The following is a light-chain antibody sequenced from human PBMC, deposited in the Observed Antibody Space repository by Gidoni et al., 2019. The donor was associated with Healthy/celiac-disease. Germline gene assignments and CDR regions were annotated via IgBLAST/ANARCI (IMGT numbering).Light chain of an antibody. Sequence: DNQMNHSPSSLSASVGDRVTITCRASQSISSYLNWYQQKPGKAPKLLIYAASSLQSGVPSRFSGSGSGTDFTLTISSLQPEDFATYYCQQSYSTPRYTFGQGTKLEIK. CDR2: AAS. J-gene: IGKJ2*01. V-gene: IGKV1-39*01. CDR3: QQSYSTPRYT. CDR1: QSISSY.